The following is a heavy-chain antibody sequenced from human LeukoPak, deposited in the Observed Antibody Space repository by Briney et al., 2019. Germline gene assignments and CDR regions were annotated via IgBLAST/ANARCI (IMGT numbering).Heavy chain of an antibody. CDR2: IFHSGST. CDR1: GGSISTSDW. Sequence: PSETLSLTCAVSGGSISTSDWWSWVRQPPGKGLEWIGQIFHSGSTNYNPSLRSRVTISVDKSNSQFSLRLNSVTDADTAMYYCARLWSGSFYFDYWGQGILVTVSS. CDR3: ARLWSGSFYFDY. V-gene: IGHV4-4*02. D-gene: IGHD3-3*01. J-gene: IGHJ4*02.